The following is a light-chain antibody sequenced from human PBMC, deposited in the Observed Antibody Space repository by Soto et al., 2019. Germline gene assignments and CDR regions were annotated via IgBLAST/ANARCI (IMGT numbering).Light chain of an antibody. V-gene: IGLV2-14*03. CDR3: SSCTSSSTI. Sequence: QSVLTQPASASGSPGQSITISCTGTSSDIGSYNYVSWYQHHPGRAPQLLIYDDSSRPSGISIRFSGSKSGNTASLTISGLQAEDEADYSCSSCTSSSTIFGGGTKVTVL. J-gene: IGLJ2*01. CDR2: DDS. CDR1: SSDIGSYNY.